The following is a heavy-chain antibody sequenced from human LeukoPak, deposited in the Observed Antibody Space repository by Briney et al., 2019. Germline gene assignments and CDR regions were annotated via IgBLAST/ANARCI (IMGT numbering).Heavy chain of an antibody. CDR3: ASTGYDFWSGYYGNFDY. CDR1: GGSISSGSYY. V-gene: IGHV4-61*02. Sequence: SQTLSLTCTVSGGSISSGSYYWSWIRQPAGKGLEWIGRIYTSGSTNYNPSLKSRVTISVDTSKNQFSLKPSSVTAADTAVYYCASTGYDFWSGYYGNFDYWGQGTLVTVSS. J-gene: IGHJ4*02. CDR2: IYTSGST. D-gene: IGHD3-3*01.